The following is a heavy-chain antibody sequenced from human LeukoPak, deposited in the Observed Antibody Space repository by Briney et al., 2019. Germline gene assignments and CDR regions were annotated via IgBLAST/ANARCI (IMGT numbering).Heavy chain of an antibody. CDR2: IGTTGDT. J-gene: IGHJ3*02. Sequence: GGSLRLSCAASRFTFNNYDMHWVRQAIGKGLEWVSGIGTTGDTYYPGSVKGRFTISRENAKSSLYLQMNSLRADDTAVYYCARGHLPVVDGDGLSDAFDIWGQGTKVTVSS. CDR1: RFTFNNYD. V-gene: IGHV3-13*01. D-gene: IGHD2-15*01. CDR3: ARGHLPVVDGDGLSDAFDI.